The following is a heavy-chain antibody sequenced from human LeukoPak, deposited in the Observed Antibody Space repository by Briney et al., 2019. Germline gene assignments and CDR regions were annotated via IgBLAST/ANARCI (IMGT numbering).Heavy chain of an antibody. CDR1: GFTFSSYG. J-gene: IGHJ4*02. Sequence: GGPLRLSCAASGFTFSSYGMHWVRQAPGKGLEWVSFVSFDGRNKNYADSVRGRFTISRDNSKNTLYLQMNSVTYEDTAVYFCVRIVGHTTTDFWGQGTIVTVSS. V-gene: IGHV3-30*19. CDR2: VSFDGRNK. D-gene: IGHD1-26*01. CDR3: VRIVGHTTTDF.